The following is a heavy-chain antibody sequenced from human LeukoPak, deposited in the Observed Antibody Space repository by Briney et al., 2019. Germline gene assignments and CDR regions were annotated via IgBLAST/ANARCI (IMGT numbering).Heavy chain of an antibody. CDR2: IYSDNT. D-gene: IGHD4/OR15-4a*01. Sequence: VGSLRLSPTVSVFTVSSNSMSWVRQAPGQGLEWVSFIYSDNTHYSDSVTGRFTISRYNSKNTLYLQMNSLRAEDTAVYYCARRAGAYSHPYDYWGQGTLVTVSS. J-gene: IGHJ4*02. CDR1: VFTVSSNS. CDR3: ARRAGAYSHPYDY. V-gene: IGHV3-53*01.